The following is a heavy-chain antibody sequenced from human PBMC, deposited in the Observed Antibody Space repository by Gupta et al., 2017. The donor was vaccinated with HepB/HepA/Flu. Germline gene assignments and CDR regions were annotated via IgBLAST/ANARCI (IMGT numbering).Heavy chain of an antibody. J-gene: IGHJ4*02. Sequence: EVQLVESGGGLVQPGRSLRLSCTASGFTFGDYAMSWVRQAPGKGLEWVGFIRSKAYGGTTEYAASVKGRGTSSRDDSKSIAYLQMNSLKTEDTVVYYCTRAALDYDSLTGYYWATLLWGQGNLVTVSS. CDR2: IRSKAYGGTT. D-gene: IGHD3-9*01. CDR1: GFTFGDYA. V-gene: IGHV3-49*04. CDR3: TRAALDYDSLTGYYWATLL.